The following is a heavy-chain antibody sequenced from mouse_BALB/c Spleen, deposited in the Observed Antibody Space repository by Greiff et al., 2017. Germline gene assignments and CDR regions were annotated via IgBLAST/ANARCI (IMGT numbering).Heavy chain of an antibody. D-gene: IGHD3-2*01. J-gene: IGHJ3*01. CDR3: ARARQLGLRFAY. Sequence: EVKVEESGPGLVKPSQSLSLTCTVTGYSITSDYAWNWIRQFPGNKLEWMGYISYSGSTSYNPSLKSRISITRDTSKNQFFLQLNSVTTEDTATYYCARARQLGLRFAYWGQGTLVTVSA. CDR1: GYSITSDYA. CDR2: ISYSGST. V-gene: IGHV3-2*02.